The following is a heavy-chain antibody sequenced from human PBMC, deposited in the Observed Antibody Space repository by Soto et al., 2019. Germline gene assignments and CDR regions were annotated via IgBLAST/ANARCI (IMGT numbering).Heavy chain of an antibody. D-gene: IGHD3-22*01. CDR1: GDSISSGGYS. Sequence: QLQLQESGSGLVKPSQTLSLTCAVSGDSISSGGYSWNWIRQPPGKGLEWIGYIYHSGGTDYNPSLKSRVAITVDSSNNQFSLKRRSVTAADTAVYYFARDSRSGYDLEYWGQGTLVTVSS. J-gene: IGHJ4*02. V-gene: IGHV4-30-2*01. CDR3: ARDSRSGYDLEY. CDR2: IYHSGGT.